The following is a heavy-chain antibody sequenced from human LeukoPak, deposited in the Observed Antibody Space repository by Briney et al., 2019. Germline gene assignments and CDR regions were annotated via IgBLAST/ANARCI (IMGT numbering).Heavy chain of an antibody. Sequence: QSGGSLRLSCVASGFTFSNYWMNWVRQAPGERPEWVANIKEDGSEKYYVDSVKGRFTISRDNAKNSLYLQMNSLRAEDTAVYYCATGRTKKYWGQGTLVTVSS. D-gene: IGHD2-8*01. CDR2: IKEDGSEK. V-gene: IGHV3-7*01. J-gene: IGHJ4*02. CDR3: ATGRTKKY. CDR1: GFTFSNYW.